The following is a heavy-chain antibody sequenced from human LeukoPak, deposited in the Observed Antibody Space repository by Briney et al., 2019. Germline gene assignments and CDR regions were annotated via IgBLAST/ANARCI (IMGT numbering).Heavy chain of an antibody. J-gene: IGHJ3*02. CDR1: GYSFTKYW. Sequence: GESLKISCKGSGYSFTKYWIGWVRQMPGKGLEWMGIIYPGDSDTRYSPSFQGQVTISADKSISTAYLQWSSLKASDTAMYYCARQASGYEIGYAFDIWGQGTMVTVSS. D-gene: IGHD5-12*01. CDR2: IYPGDSDT. CDR3: ARQASGYEIGYAFDI. V-gene: IGHV5-51*01.